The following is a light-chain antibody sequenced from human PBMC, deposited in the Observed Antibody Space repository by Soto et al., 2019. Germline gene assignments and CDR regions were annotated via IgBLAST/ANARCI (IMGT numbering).Light chain of an antibody. V-gene: IGKV1-33*01. CDR2: DAS. CDR1: QDISNY. CDR3: QEYETFSPWT. J-gene: IGKJ1*01. Sequence: DIQMTQSPSSLSASVGDRVTITCQASQDISNYLNWYQQKPGKAPKLLIYDASNLETGVPSRFSGSGSGTDFTFTISSLQPDDFATYYCQEYETFSPWTFGQGTKVDIK.